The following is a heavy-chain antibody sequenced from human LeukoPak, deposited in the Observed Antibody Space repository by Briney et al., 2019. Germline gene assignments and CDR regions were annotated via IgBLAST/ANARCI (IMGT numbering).Heavy chain of an antibody. CDR3: AKADTGGNYFDH. D-gene: IGHD1-26*01. CDR2: IDVGGGNT. J-gene: IGHJ4*02. V-gene: IGHV3-23*01. CDR1: GFTVSSCA. Sequence: VGSLRLSCVASGFTVSSCAMSWVRQAPGKGLEWVSAIDVGGGNTYYADSVKGRFTFSRDNFKNTLHLQMNSLRAEDTAVYYCAKADTGGNYFDHWGQGTLVTVSS.